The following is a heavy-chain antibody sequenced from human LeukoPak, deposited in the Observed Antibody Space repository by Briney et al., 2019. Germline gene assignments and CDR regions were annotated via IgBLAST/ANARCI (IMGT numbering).Heavy chain of an antibody. CDR1: GSTFAGYS. CDR3: AREYSASEH. Sequence: ASVKLSCTASGSTFAGYSLHWVRQAPGPGLAWLAWIDPYTGNTHYAQKFQGRITVTRDTSVSTTYMELSWLTSDDTARYYCAREYSASEHWGQGTLVTVSS. J-gene: IGHJ4*02. V-gene: IGHV1-2*02. CDR2: IDPYTGNT. D-gene: IGHD5-12*01.